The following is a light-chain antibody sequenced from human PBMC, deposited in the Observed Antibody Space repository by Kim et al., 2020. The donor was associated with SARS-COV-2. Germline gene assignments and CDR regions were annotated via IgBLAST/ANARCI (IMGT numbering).Light chain of an antibody. CDR1: SSDIGAYNY. CDR3: SSYTTDNTWV. V-gene: IGLV2-14*01. Sequence: QSALTQPASVSGSPGQSITVSCSGTSSDIGAYNYVCWYQQYPDKPPKLIIYDVTKRRSVISNRFSGSKSGNTASLTISGLQAEDEADYYCSSYTTDNTWVFGGGTKVTVL. J-gene: IGLJ3*02. CDR2: DVT.